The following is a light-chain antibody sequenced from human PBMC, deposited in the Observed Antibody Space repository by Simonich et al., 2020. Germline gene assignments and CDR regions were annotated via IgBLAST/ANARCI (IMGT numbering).Light chain of an antibody. CDR3: QQYGSSPPVT. CDR2: DAS. Sequence: EIVLTQSPGSLSLSPGERPTLSCRASQSVSSSSLAWYHQKPSLAPRLLIYDASSRATGIPDRFSGSVSGTDFTLTISRLEPEDFAVYYCQQYGSSPPVTFGGGTKVEIK. CDR1: QSVSSSS. J-gene: IGKJ4*01. V-gene: IGKV3D-20*01.